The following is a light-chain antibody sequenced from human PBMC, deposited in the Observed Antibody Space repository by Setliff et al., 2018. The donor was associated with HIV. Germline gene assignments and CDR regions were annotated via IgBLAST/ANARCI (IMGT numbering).Light chain of an antibody. CDR3: SSYTGSDTFDV. Sequence: QSALTQPASVSGSPGQAITISCTGNNSDIGTYDLGSWYQQHPGRAPKLTIFEVKRRPSGVSNRFSGSKSGNTASLTISGLQAEDEATYFCSSYTGSDTFDVFGTGTRSPS. J-gene: IGLJ1*01. CDR1: NSDIGTYDL. V-gene: IGLV2-23*02. CDR2: EVK.